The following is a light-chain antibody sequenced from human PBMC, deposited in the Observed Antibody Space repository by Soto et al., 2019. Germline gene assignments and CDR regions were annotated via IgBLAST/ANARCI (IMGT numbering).Light chain of an antibody. Sequence: QSVLTQPPSASGTPGQTVTISCSGSSSNIGDNNVNSYQQFPGTAPKLLIHSNNERPSGVPERFSGSKSGTSASLAITGLQSADEADYYCAAWDDSLNGVVFGGGTKLTVL. J-gene: IGLJ2*01. CDR1: SSNIGDNN. V-gene: IGLV1-44*01. CDR3: AAWDDSLNGVV. CDR2: SNN.